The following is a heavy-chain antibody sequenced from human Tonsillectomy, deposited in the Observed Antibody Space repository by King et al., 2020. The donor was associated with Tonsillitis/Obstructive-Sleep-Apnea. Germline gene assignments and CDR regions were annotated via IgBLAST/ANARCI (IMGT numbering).Heavy chain of an antibody. CDR2: IKSKTDGGTT. CDR1: GFTFRNAW. D-gene: IGHD3-10*01. CDR3: TTDRGHLWCGEPYDN. Sequence: VQLVVSGGGLVKPGGSLRLSCAASGFTFRNAWMNWVRQAPGKGLEWVGRIKSKTDGGTTDYAAPVKGRFTIPRDDSKNTLYLQMNSLKTEDTAVYYCTTDRGHLWCGEPYDNWGQGTLVTVSS. V-gene: IGHV3-15*07. J-gene: IGHJ4*02.